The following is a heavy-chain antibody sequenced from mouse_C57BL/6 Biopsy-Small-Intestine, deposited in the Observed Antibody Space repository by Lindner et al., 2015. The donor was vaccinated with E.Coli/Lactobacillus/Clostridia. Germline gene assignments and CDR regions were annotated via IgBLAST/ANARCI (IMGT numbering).Heavy chain of an antibody. D-gene: IGHD5-5*01. CDR1: GYAFTNYL. Sequence: VQLQESGAELVRPGTSVKVSCKASGYAFTNYLIEWVKQRPGQGLEWIGEIYPRSGNTYYNEKFKGKATLTADKSSSTAYMELRSLTSEDSAVYFCARRLPYYFDYWGQGTTLTVSS. V-gene: IGHV1-54*01. J-gene: IGHJ2*01. CDR3: ARRLPYYFDY. CDR2: IYPRSGNT.